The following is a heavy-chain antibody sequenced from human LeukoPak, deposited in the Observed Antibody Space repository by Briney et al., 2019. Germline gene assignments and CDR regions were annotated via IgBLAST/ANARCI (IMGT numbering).Heavy chain of an antibody. J-gene: IGHJ4*02. V-gene: IGHV3-30*02. CDR2: IRYVGSNK. CDR1: GFTFSSYG. CDR3: AKDWTIRGVIISLDY. D-gene: IGHD3-10*01. Sequence: GGSLRLSCAASGFTFSSYGMHWVRQAPGKGLEWVAFIRYVGSNKYYADSVKGRFTISRDNSKNTLYLQMNSLRAEDTAVYYCAKDWTIRGVIISLDYWGQGTLVTVSS.